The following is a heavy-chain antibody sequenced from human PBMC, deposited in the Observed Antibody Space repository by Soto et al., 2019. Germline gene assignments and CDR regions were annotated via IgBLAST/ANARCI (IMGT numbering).Heavy chain of an antibody. CDR2: INAGNGNT. CDR3: ARVLVAYGDYGVDY. CDR1: GYTFTSYA. V-gene: IGHV1-3*01. D-gene: IGHD4-17*01. Sequence: QVQLVQAGAEVKKPGASVKGSCKASGYTFTSYAMHWVRQAPGQRLEWMGWINAGNGNTKYSQKFQGRVTITRDTSASTAYMELSSLRSEDTAVYYCARVLVAYGDYGVDYWGQGTLVTVSS. J-gene: IGHJ4*02.